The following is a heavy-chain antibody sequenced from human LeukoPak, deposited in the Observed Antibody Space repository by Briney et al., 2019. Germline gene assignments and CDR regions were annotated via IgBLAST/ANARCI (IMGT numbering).Heavy chain of an antibody. V-gene: IGHV1-18*01. CDR1: GYTFTSYG. Sequence: EASVKVSCKASGYTFTSYGISWVRQAPGQGLEWMGWISAYNGNTNYAQKLQGRVTMTTDTSTSTAYMELRSLRSDDTAVYYCARALGMGIAAGTEPTHFDYWGQGTLVTVSS. J-gene: IGHJ4*02. CDR3: ARALGMGIAAGTEPTHFDY. CDR2: ISAYNGNT. D-gene: IGHD6-13*01.